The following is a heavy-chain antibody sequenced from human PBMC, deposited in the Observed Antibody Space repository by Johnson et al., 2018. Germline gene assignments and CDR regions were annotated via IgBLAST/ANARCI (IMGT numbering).Heavy chain of an antibody. Sequence: QVQLVQSGGGLVKPGGSLRLSCAASGFTFSDYYMSWIRQAPGKGLEWVSYISNSGTTTYYADSVKGRFTISRDNAKNSVYLQMNSLRVEDTAVYYCARDVGGVYYYGMDVWGQGTTVTVSS. D-gene: IGHD3-10*01. J-gene: IGHJ6*02. CDR2: ISNSGTTT. V-gene: IGHV3-11*01. CDR1: GFTFSDYY. CDR3: ARDVGGVYYYGMDV.